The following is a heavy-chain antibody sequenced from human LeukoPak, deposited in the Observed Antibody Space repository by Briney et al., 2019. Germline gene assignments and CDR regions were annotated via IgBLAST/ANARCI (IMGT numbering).Heavy chain of an antibody. J-gene: IGHJ4*02. V-gene: IGHV4-59*01. CDR1: CGSISSYY. D-gene: IGHD6-19*01. CDR3: ARGSGWYYPDY. CDR2: IYYSGST. Sequence: SETLSLTCTVSCGSISSYYWSWIRQPPGKGLEWIGYIYYSGSTNYNPSLKSRVTISVDTSKNQFSLKLSSVTAADTAVYYCARGSGWYYPDYWGQGTLVTVSS.